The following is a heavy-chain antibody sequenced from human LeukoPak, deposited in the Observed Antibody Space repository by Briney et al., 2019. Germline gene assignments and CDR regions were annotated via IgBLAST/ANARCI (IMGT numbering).Heavy chain of an antibody. V-gene: IGHV3-30*02. J-gene: IGHJ4*02. D-gene: IGHD2-8*01. CDR1: GFTFSSYG. CDR2: IRYDGSNE. CDR3: AKDRGVGYCTNGVCYYVEY. Sequence: PGGSLRLSCAASGFTFSSYGMHWVRQAPGKGLEWLSFIRYDGSNEYYADSVKGRFTISRDNSKNTLYLQMNSLRAEDTAVYYCAKDRGVGYCTNGVCYYVEYWGQGTLVTVSS.